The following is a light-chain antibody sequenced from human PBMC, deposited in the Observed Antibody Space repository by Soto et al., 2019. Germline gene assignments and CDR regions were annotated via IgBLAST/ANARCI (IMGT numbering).Light chain of an antibody. CDR2: GVS. CDR3: STYTSTTPLGV. V-gene: IGLV2-14*01. J-gene: IGLJ2*01. CDR1: SSDVRSYNY. Sequence: QSALTQPASMSGSPGQSITISCTGISSDVRSYNYVSWYQHHPGQAPKLLVYGVSNRPSGVSNRFSGSKSANTASLTISGLQAEDEADYYCSTYTSTTPLGVFGGGTKLTVL.